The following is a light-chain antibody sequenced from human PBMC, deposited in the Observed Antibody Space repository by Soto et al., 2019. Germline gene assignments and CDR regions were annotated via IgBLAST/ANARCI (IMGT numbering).Light chain of an antibody. V-gene: IGLV2-11*01. CDR3: CSYVGGSSYV. J-gene: IGLJ1*01. CDR1: SSDVGDYNS. Sequence: QSALTQPRSVSGSPGQSVTVSCIGTSSDVGDYNSVSWYQQHPGKAPKLMIYDVSKRPSGVPDRFSGSKSGNTASLTISRLQAEDEADSYCCSYVGGSSYVFGIGTKVTVL. CDR2: DVS.